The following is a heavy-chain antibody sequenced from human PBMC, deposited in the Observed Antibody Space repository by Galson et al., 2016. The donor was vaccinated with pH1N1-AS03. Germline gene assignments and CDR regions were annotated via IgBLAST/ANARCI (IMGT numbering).Heavy chain of an antibody. CDR1: GYTFISYV. V-gene: IGHV1-3*01. CDR2: INAGNGNT. Sequence: SVKVSCKASGYTFISYVMHWVRQAPGQRLEWMGWINAGNGNTTYSQSFQGRVTITRDTSASKAYMELSSLRSEDTAVYYCARGRGSYGIDPWGQGTLVTVSS. D-gene: IGHD4-17*01. J-gene: IGHJ5*02. CDR3: ARGRGSYGIDP.